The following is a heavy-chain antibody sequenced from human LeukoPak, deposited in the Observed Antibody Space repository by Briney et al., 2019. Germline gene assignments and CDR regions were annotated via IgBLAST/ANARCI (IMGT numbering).Heavy chain of an antibody. CDR3: ARQVAAAARGHFDY. Sequence: SETLSLTCTVSGVSISSYYWSWIRQPPGKGLEWIGYIYTSGSTNYNPSLKSGVTISVDTSKNQFSLKLSSVPASDTAVYYCARQVAAAARGHFDYWGQGTLVTVSS. CDR2: IYTSGST. CDR1: GVSISSYY. V-gene: IGHV4-4*09. J-gene: IGHJ4*02. D-gene: IGHD6-13*01.